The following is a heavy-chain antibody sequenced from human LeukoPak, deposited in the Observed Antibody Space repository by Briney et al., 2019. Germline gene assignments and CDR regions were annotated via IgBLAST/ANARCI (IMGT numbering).Heavy chain of an antibody. D-gene: IGHD3-16*02. CDR3: AKDIAVDYDYIWGSYRPVLFDH. Sequence: PGGSLRLSCAASGFTFSTYGMHWVRQAPGKGLEWVAVISYDGSNKYYVDSVKGRFTISRDNSKNTLYLQMNSLRSDDTAVYYCAKDIAVDYDYIWGSYRPVLFDHWGQGTLVTVSS. J-gene: IGHJ4*02. CDR2: ISYDGSNK. CDR1: GFTFSTYG. V-gene: IGHV3-30*18.